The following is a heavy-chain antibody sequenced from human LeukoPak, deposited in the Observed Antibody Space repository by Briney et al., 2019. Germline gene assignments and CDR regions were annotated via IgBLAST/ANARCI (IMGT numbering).Heavy chain of an antibody. CDR3: ARDITMVLHS. V-gene: IGHV1-8*01. J-gene: IGHJ3*01. CDR1: GYTFTSYD. D-gene: IGHD3-10*01. Sequence: ASVKVSCKASGYTFTSYDINWVRQATGQGLEWMRWMSPNSGNTGYAQKFQGRVTMTRDTSTSTAYMELRNLRSEDTAVYYCARDITMVLHSWGQGTMVTVSS. CDR2: MSPNSGNT.